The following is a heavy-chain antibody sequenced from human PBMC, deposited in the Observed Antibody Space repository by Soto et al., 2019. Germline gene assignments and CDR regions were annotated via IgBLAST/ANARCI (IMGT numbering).Heavy chain of an antibody. V-gene: IGHV1-46*01. Sequence: ASVKVSCKASGDTYSTYYMHWVRQAPGQGYEWMGIINPSGGSTTYAQKFQGRVTMTRDTSTTTVYMELSSLKSEDTAVYYCARYDYNGYYFDYWGQGTLVTVSS. J-gene: IGHJ4*02. D-gene: IGHD4-4*01. CDR1: GDTYSTYY. CDR2: INPSGGST. CDR3: ARYDYNGYYFDY.